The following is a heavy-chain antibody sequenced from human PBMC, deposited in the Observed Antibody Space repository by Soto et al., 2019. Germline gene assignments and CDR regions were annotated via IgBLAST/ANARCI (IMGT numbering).Heavy chain of an antibody. V-gene: IGHV1-46*01. J-gene: IGHJ4*02. CDR1: GYTFTSYY. CDR2: INPRVGST. CDR3: ARAWYGGCSSSSGY. D-gene: IGHD6-6*01. Sequence: SVKVSCKASGYTFTSYYMHWLRQSAAQGLEWMGIINPRVGSTSYAHKVQARVTMTRDTSTTTVYMELRTLRSEDTAVYYCARAWYGGCSSSSGYWGQGTMVTVSS.